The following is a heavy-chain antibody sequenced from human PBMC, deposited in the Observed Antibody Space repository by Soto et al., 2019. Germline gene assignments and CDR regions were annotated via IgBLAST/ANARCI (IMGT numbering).Heavy chain of an antibody. J-gene: IGHJ4*02. V-gene: IGHV3-72*01. CDR2: SRDKGNSYST. CDR1: GFTFSDYY. Sequence: EVQLVESGGGLVQPGGSLRLSCAGSGFTFSDYYIDWVRQAPGKGLEWVGRSRDKGNSYSTDYAASVKGRFTISRDSSKNSLFLQMYSLQTEDTALYYCTRFITGTTSSDYWGQGTLVTVSS. CDR3: TRFITGTTSSDY. D-gene: IGHD1-7*01.